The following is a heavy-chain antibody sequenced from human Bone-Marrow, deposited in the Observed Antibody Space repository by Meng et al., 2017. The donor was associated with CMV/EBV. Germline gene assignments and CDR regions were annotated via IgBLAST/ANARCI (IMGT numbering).Heavy chain of an antibody. CDR1: GFTFSSYS. V-gene: IGHV3-21*01. D-gene: IGHD3-22*01. CDR3: ARDLAYYYDSSGYYGMDV. Sequence: GESLKISCAASGFTFSSYSMNWVRQAPGKGLEWVSSISSSSSYIYYADSVKGRFTISRDNAKNSLYLQMNSLRAEDTAVYYCARDLAYYYDSSGYYGMDVWGQGTTVTLSS. J-gene: IGHJ6*02. CDR2: ISSSSSYI.